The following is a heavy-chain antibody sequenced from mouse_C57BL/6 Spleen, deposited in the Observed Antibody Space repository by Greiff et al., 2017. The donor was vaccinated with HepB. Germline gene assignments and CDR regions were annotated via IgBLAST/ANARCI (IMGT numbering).Heavy chain of an antibody. V-gene: IGHV7-3*01. D-gene: IGHD2-4*01. J-gene: IGHJ2*01. Sequence: EVKLVESGGGLVQPGGSLSLSCAASGFTFTDYYMSWVRQPPGKALEWLGFIRNKANGYTTEYSASVKGRFTISRDNSQSILYLQMNALRAEDSATYYCAREIYYDYDDLNYFDYWGQGTTLTVSS. CDR2: IRNKANGYTT. CDR3: AREIYYDYDDLNYFDY. CDR1: GFTFTDYY.